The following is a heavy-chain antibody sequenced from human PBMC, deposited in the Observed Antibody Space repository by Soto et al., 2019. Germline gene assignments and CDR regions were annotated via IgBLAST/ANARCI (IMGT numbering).Heavy chain of an antibody. V-gene: IGHV1-8*01. D-gene: IGHD2-15*01. CDR3: ARGPPQYCSGGSCYSFIRFDY. CDR1: GYTFTCIS. Sequence: ASVTVFCRTSGYTFTCISINGVRLATEQGLEWMGWMNPNSGNTGYAQMFQGRVTMTRNTSISTAYLELSSLRSEDTAVYYCARGPPQYCSGGSCYSFIRFDYWGQGTLVTVSS. CDR2: MNPNSGNT. J-gene: IGHJ4*02.